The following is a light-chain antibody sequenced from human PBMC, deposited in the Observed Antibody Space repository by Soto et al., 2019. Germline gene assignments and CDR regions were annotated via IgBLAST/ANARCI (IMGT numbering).Light chain of an antibody. CDR2: AAI. J-gene: IGKJ2*01. V-gene: IGKV1-39*01. Sequence: DIQMTQSPSSLSASVGDRVTITCRASQTITTYLNWYQHKPGKAPKLLIYAAISLQSGVPSRLNCRGSGTDFTLTISSLQPEGFSTYYCQQTYSTPHTFGQGTKVDIK. CDR1: QTITTY. CDR3: QQTYSTPHT.